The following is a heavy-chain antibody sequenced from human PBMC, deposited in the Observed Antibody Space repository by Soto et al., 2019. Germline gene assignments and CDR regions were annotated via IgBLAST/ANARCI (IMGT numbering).Heavy chain of an antibody. J-gene: IGHJ5*02. CDR3: MRGFGTVLLIWFAP. CDR1: GGFLSADW. V-gene: IGHV4-59*01. CDR2: IYYSGST. Sequence: CHTCSVSGGFLSADWWHLFRLPLGKGLEWSAYIYYSGSTNYNPSLKSRVTISVDTSKNQFSLKLSSVTAADTAVYFWMRGFGTVLLIWFAPWFQGSLVT. D-gene: IGHD3-10*01.